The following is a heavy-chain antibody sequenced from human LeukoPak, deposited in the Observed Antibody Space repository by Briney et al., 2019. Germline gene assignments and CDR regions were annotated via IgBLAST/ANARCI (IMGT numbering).Heavy chain of an antibody. Sequence: PSETLSLTCTVSGGSISSSSYYWSWIRQPPGKGLEWIGYIYYSGSTNYNPSLKSRVTISVDTSKNQFSLKLSSVTAADTAVYYCARLILLGFGVVPWFDPWGQGTLVTVSS. D-gene: IGHD3-3*01. J-gene: IGHJ5*02. CDR3: ARLILLGFGVVPWFDP. V-gene: IGHV4-61*05. CDR2: IYYSGST. CDR1: GGSISSSSYY.